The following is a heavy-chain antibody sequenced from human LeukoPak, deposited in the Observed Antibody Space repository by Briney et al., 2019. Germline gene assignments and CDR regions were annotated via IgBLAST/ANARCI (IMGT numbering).Heavy chain of an antibody. D-gene: IGHD6-19*01. V-gene: IGHV4-59*11. CDR2: VYYSGST. J-gene: IGHJ5*02. CDR1: GGSISSHY. CDR3: ARGGWTQGS. Sequence: SETLSLTCTVSGGSISSHYSTWIRQPPPKGLEWIGYVYYSGSTDYNPSLKSRVTISVGTSKNQFSLKLSSVTAEDTAVYYCARGGWTQGSWGPGTLVTVSS.